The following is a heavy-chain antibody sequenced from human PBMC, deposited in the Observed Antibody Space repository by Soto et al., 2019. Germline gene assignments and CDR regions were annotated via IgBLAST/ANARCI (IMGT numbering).Heavy chain of an antibody. V-gene: IGHV3-23*01. Sequence: GGSLRLSCAASGFTFSTYAMSWVRQAPGRGLEWVSAIGGSGGNTYYADSVKGRFTISRDNSKNTMYLQMNSLRAEDTAVYYCAKDQRVGSDWLGWDFDYWGQGILVTVSS. CDR1: GFTFSTYA. CDR3: AKDQRVGSDWLGWDFDY. CDR2: IGGSGGNT. J-gene: IGHJ4*02. D-gene: IGHD6-19*01.